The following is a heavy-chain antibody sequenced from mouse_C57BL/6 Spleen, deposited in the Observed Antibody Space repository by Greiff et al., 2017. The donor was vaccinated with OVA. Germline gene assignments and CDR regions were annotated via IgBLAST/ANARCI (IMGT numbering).Heavy chain of an antibody. CDR3: ARSYYYYGSSYGYWYFDV. Sequence: QVTLKVSGPGILQSSQTLSLTCSFSGFSLSTSGMGVSWIRQPSGKGLEWLAHIYWDDDKRYNPSLKSRLTISKDTSRNQVFLKITSVDTADTATYYCARSYYYYGSSYGYWYFDVWGTGTTVTVSS. V-gene: IGHV8-12*01. D-gene: IGHD1-1*01. J-gene: IGHJ1*03. CDR2: IYWDDDK. CDR1: GFSLSTSGMG.